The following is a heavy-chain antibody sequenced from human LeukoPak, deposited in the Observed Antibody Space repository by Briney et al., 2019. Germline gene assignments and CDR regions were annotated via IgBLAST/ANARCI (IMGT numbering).Heavy chain of an antibody. J-gene: IGHJ4*02. Sequence: SETLSLTCTVSGGSISSYYWSWIRQPAGKGLEWIGRIYTSGSTNYNPSLKSRVTMSVDTSKNQFSLRLSSVTAADTAVYYCARDPGYDSSGYYYVGFDYWGQGTLVTVSS. CDR1: GGSISSYY. CDR2: IYTSGST. CDR3: ARDPGYDSSGYYYVGFDY. D-gene: IGHD3-22*01. V-gene: IGHV4-4*07.